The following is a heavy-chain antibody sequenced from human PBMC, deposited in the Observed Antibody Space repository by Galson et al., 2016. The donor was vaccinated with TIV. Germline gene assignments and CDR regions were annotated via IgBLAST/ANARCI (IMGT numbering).Heavy chain of an antibody. CDR1: GGTYSNFP. J-gene: IGHJ4*02. V-gene: IGHV1-69*06. Sequence: SVKVSCKASGGTYSNFPITWVRQAPGQGLEWMGGILPISDTSDYAQKFQGRVTITADKSTSTIYLELSSLKFEDTAVYYCARVHPCGGECYFFFVWGQGTRVTVSP. D-gene: IGHD2-21*01. CDR2: ILPISDTS. CDR3: ARVHPCGGECYFFFV.